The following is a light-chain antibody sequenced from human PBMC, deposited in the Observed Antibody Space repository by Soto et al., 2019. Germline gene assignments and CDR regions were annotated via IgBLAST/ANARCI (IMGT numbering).Light chain of an antibody. CDR3: QQAASFPIT. CDR1: QSISSW. CDR2: DAS. J-gene: IGKJ5*01. V-gene: IGKV1-12*01. Sequence: DIQMTQSPSTLSASVGDRVTITCRASQSISSWLAWYQQKPGKAPKLLIYDASNLETGVPSRFSGSGSGTDFTLTINSLQPEDFATYYCQQAASFPITFGQGTRLEIK.